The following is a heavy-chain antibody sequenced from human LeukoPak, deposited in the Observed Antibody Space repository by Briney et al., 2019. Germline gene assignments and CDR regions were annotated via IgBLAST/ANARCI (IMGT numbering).Heavy chain of an antibody. Sequence: SDTLSLTCTVSGGSISSSSYYWGWIRQPPGKGVEGIGSIYYSGSTYYNASLKSRVTISVDTSKNQFSLKLSSVTAAATAVYYCARRKQQLVLPKGWFDPWGQGTLVTVSS. CDR1: GGSISSSSYY. D-gene: IGHD6-13*01. CDR3: ARRKQQLVLPKGWFDP. CDR2: IYYSGST. V-gene: IGHV4-39*01. J-gene: IGHJ5*02.